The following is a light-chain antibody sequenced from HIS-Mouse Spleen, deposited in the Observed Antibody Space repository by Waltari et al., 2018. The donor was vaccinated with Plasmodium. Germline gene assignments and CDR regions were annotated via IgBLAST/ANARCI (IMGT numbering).Light chain of an antibody. CDR2: EDS. Sequence: SYELTQPPSVSVSPGQTARITCSGAALPKNSAYWYQQKSGQAPVLVIYEDSKRPSGIPERFSGSSSGTMATVTISGAQGEDEADYYCYSTDSSGNHRVFGGGTKLTVL. CDR1: ALPKNS. V-gene: IGLV3-10*01. J-gene: IGLJ3*02. CDR3: YSTDSSGNHRV.